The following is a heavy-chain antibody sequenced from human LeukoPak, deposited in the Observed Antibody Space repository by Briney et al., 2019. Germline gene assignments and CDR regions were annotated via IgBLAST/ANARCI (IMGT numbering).Heavy chain of an antibody. Sequence: SVKVSCKASGYTFTSYGISWVRQAPGQGLEWMGGIIPIFGTANYAQKFQGRVTITADKSTSTAYMELSSLRSEDTAVYYCAITRGHYYYYMDVWGKGTTVTVSS. J-gene: IGHJ6*03. CDR2: IIPIFGTA. D-gene: IGHD3-10*01. CDR3: AITRGHYYYYMDV. CDR1: GYTFTSYG. V-gene: IGHV1-69*06.